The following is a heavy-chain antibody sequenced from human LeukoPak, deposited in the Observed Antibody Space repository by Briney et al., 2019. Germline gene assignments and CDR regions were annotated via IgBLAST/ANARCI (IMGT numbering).Heavy chain of an antibody. CDR3: ARQNYYYDSSGYYSRFDY. CDR2: THYSGNI. D-gene: IGHD3-22*01. J-gene: IGHJ4*02. Sequence: PSETLSLTCTVSGGSISSHYWSWIRQPPGKGLEWIGYTHYSGNINYSPSLKSRVTISGDTSQNQFSLNLSSVTAADTAVYYCARQNYYYDSSGYYSRFDYWGLGTLVTVS. V-gene: IGHV4-59*08. CDR1: GGSISSHY.